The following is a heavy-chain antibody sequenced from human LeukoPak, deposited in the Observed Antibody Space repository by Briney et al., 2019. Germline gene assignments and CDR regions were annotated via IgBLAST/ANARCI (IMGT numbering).Heavy chain of an antibody. D-gene: IGHD3-3*01. CDR1: GFTFSSYA. V-gene: IGHV3-23*01. CDR2: ISGSGGST. CDR3: AKDPGPTYYDFWSSYIDY. J-gene: IGHJ4*02. Sequence: GGSLRLSCAASGFTFSSYAMSWVRQAPGKGLEWVSAISGSGGSTYYADSVKGRFAISRDNSKNTPYLQMNSLRAEDTAVYYCAKDPGPTYYDFWSSYIDYWGQGTLVTVSS.